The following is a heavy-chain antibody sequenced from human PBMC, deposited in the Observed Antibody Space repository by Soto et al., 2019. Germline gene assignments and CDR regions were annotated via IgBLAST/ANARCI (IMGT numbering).Heavy chain of an antibody. J-gene: IGHJ4*02. Sequence: QITLNESGPTVVRPTETLTLTCRFSGFSLTTSGVGVGWIRQSPGKAPEWLALIYRDDDKRYSASLKSRLTVTKDTSKKQVVLTVSDLDPTDTATYYCAHRVLRTVFGLVTTTAIYFDFWGQGTTVAVSS. CDR3: AHRVLRTVFGLVTTTAIYFDF. D-gene: IGHD3-3*01. V-gene: IGHV2-5*02. CDR1: GFSLTTSGVG. CDR2: IYRDDDK.